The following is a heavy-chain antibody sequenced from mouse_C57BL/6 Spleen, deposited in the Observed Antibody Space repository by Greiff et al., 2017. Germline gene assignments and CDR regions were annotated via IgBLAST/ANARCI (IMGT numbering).Heavy chain of an antibody. Sequence: VQLQQSGAELVRPGASVTLSCKASGYTFTDYEMHWVKQTPVHGLEWIGALDPETGGTAYNQKFKGKAILTADKSSSTAYMELRSLTSEDSAVYYCTRDYGSTLDYWGQSTTLTVSS. CDR3: TRDYGSTLDY. J-gene: IGHJ2*01. CDR1: GYTFTDYE. CDR2: LDPETGGT. V-gene: IGHV1-15*01. D-gene: IGHD1-1*01.